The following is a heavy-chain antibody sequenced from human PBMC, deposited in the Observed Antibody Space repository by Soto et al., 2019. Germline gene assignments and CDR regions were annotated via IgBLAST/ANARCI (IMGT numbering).Heavy chain of an antibody. V-gene: IGHV1-69*01. CDR2: IIPIFGTA. D-gene: IGHD5-12*01. CDR3: AREGEGYSGYDYPRNFDY. J-gene: IGHJ4*02. CDR1: GGTFSSYA. Sequence: QVQLVQSGAEVKKPGSSVKVSCKASGGTFSSYAISWVRQAPGQGLEWMGGIIPIFGTANYAQKFQGRVTITADESTSTAYMELSSLRSEDTAVYYCAREGEGYSGYDYPRNFDYWGQGTLVTVSS.